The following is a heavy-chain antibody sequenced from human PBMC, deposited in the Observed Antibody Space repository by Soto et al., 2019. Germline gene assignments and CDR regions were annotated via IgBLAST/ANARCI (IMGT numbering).Heavy chain of an antibody. CDR3: ARGQVVAAQH. D-gene: IGHD2-15*01. Sequence: PSETLSLTCAVSGGSISSGGYSWGWIRQPPGKGLEWIGYIYHSGSTYYNPSLKSRVTISVDRSKNQFSLKLGSVTAADTAVYYCARGQVVAAQHWGQGT. V-gene: IGHV4-30-2*01. J-gene: IGHJ4*02. CDR1: GGSISSGGYS. CDR2: IYHSGST.